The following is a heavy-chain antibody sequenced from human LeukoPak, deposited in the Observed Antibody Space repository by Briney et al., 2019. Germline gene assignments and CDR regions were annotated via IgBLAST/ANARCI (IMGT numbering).Heavy chain of an antibody. Sequence: GGSLSLSCAASVFTLNNAWMNGVRQAPAKGLDGVGGIYSVSDGGTTEYGAPVKGRSHISREESKNTLYLQMNRLTTEDTALYFCSTGSNRYESSAFVYGGRGTLVSVSS. CDR3: STGSNRYESSAFVY. V-gene: IGHV3-15*01. CDR1: VFTLNNAW. D-gene: IGHD3-22*01. J-gene: IGHJ4*02. CDR2: IYSVSDGGTT.